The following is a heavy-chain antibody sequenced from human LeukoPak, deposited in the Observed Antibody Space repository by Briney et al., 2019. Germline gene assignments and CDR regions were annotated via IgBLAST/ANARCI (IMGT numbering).Heavy chain of an antibody. D-gene: IGHD1-26*01. CDR2: IYSGGST. CDR1: GFTVSSNY. CDR3: ARGYIVGATGYFDY. Sequence: PGGSLRLSCAASGFTVSSNYMNWVRQAPGKGLEWVSVIYSGGSTYYADSVKGRFTISRDNSKNTLYLQVNSLRVEDTAVYYCARGYIVGATGYFDYWGQGILVTVSS. J-gene: IGHJ4*02. V-gene: IGHV3-66*01.